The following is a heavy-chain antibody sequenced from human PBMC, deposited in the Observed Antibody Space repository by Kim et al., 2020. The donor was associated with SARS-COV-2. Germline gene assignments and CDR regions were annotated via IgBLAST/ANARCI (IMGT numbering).Heavy chain of an antibody. Sequence: SVKVSCKASGGTFSSYAISWVRQAPGQGLEWMGGIIPIFGTANYAQKFQGRVTITADESTSTAYMELSSLRSEDTAVYYCARAGEDDYGGNPTGGYWGQGTLVTVSS. CDR2: IIPIFGTA. D-gene: IGHD4-17*01. CDR3: ARAGEDDYGGNPTGGY. CDR1: GGTFSSYA. J-gene: IGHJ4*02. V-gene: IGHV1-69*13.